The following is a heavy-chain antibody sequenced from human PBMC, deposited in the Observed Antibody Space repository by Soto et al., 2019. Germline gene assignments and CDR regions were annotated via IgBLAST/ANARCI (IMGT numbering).Heavy chain of an antibody. CDR3: VKDVDYDISGWLGP. J-gene: IGHJ5*02. D-gene: IGHD3-9*01. CDR1: GFIFDDYA. CDR2: INWNSGSI. Sequence: EVQLVESGGGLVQPGRSLRLSCAASGFIFDDYAMYWVRQAPGKGLEWVSGINWNSGSIVYADSVKGRFTISRDNAKNSLYLQMNSLRVEDTALYYCVKDVDYDISGWLGPWGQGTLVTVSS. V-gene: IGHV3-9*01.